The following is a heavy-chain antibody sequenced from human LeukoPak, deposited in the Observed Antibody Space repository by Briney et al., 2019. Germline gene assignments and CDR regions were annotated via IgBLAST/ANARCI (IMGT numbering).Heavy chain of an antibody. CDR3: ARDGGTYYYGSGRDPRFDP. V-gene: IGHV1-18*04. CDR2: ISAYNGNT. D-gene: IGHD3-10*01. J-gene: IGHJ5*02. CDR1: GYTFTSYG. Sequence: GASVKVSCKASGYTFTSYGISWVRQAPGQGLEWMGWISAYNGNTNYAQKLQGRVTMTTDTSTSTAYMELRSLRSDAAAVYYCARDGGTYYYGSGRDPRFDPWGQGTLVTVSS.